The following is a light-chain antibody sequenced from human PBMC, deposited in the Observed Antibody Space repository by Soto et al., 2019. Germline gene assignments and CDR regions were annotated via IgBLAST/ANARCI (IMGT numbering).Light chain of an antibody. J-gene: IGLJ1*01. V-gene: IGLV2-14*01. CDR3: SSYTSFSTRYV. Sequence: QSSLTQPATVSGSPGRSITISCTGISSDVGGYNYVSWYQQHPGKAPKLMISEVSNRPSGVSNRFSGSKSGNTASLTISGLQAEDEADYYCSSYTSFSTRYVFGTGTKVTVL. CDR2: EVS. CDR1: SSDVGGYNY.